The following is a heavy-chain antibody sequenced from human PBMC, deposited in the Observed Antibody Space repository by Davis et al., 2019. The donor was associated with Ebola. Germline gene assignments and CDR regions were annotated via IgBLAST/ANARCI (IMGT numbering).Heavy chain of an antibody. Sequence: ASVKVSCKASGYTFRNSAISWVRQAPGQGLEWMGMINPNDGRTIYAQKFQGRVTVTRDTSTTTVYMELRSLRSEDTALNYCTTPGGQDSGYDIFDIWGQGTMVTVSS. V-gene: IGHV1-46*03. D-gene: IGHD5-12*01. J-gene: IGHJ3*02. CDR2: INPNDGRT. CDR1: GYTFRNSA. CDR3: TTPGGQDSGYDIFDI.